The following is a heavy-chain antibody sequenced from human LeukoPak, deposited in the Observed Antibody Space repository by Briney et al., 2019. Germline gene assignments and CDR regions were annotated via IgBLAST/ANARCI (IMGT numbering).Heavy chain of an antibody. CDR1: GFTFSAYY. V-gene: IGHV3-11*01. Sequence: PGGSLRLSCAASGFTFSAYYMSWVRQAPGKGLEWVSYISSSGSTIYYADSVKGRFTISRDNSKNILYLQMSSLRAEDTAIYYCAKDVWWSVSWGQGTLVTVSS. D-gene: IGHD2-8*02. CDR3: AKDVWWSVS. CDR2: ISSSGSTI. J-gene: IGHJ5*02.